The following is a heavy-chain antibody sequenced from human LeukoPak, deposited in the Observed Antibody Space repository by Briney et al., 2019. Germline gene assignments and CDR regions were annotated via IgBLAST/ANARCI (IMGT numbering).Heavy chain of an antibody. CDR3: ARDRVGGYSYGYFYYHMDV. CDR1: GGSISSYY. D-gene: IGHD5-18*01. J-gene: IGHJ6*03. CDR2: IYYSGST. V-gene: IGHV4-59*01. Sequence: SETLSLTCTVSGGSISSYYWSWIRQPPGKGLEWIGYIYYSGSTNYNPSLKSRVTISVDTSKNQFSLKLSSVTAADTAVYYCARDRVGGYSYGYFYYHMDVWGKGTTVTVSS.